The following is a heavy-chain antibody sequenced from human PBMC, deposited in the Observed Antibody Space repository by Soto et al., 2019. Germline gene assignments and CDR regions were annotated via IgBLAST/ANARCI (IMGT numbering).Heavy chain of an antibody. CDR2: INHSGST. V-gene: IGHV4-34*01. J-gene: IGHJ4*02. D-gene: IGHD3-9*01. CDR3: ARGLVVRYFDWSLGY. Sequence: SETLSLTCAVYGGSFSGYYWSWIRQPPGKGLEWIGEINHSGSTNYSPSLKSRVTISVDTSKNQFSLKLSSVTAADTAVYYCARGLVVRYFDWSLGYWGQGTLVTVSS. CDR1: GGSFSGYY.